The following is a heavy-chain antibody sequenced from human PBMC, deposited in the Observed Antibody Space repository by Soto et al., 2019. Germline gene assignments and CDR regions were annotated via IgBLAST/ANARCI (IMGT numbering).Heavy chain of an antibody. Sequence: SVKVSCKASGGTFSSYTISWVRQAPGQGLEWMGRIIPILGIANYAQKFQGRVTITADKSTSTAYMELSSLRSEDTAVYYCARDWDRMYYYDSSGYYRGLHPWGQGTLVTVSS. CDR1: GGTFSSYT. J-gene: IGHJ5*02. CDR2: IIPILGIA. D-gene: IGHD3-22*01. V-gene: IGHV1-69*04. CDR3: ARDWDRMYYYDSSGYYRGLHP.